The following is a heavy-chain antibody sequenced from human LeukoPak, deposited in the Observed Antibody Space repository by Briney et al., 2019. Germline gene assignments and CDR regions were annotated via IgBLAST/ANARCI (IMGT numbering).Heavy chain of an antibody. V-gene: IGHV4-59*01. CDR2: IYYSGST. CDR3: ASSPFGELSNWFDP. CDR1: GGSISSYY. J-gene: IGHJ5*02. Sequence: SETLSLTCTVSGGSISSYYWSWIRQPPGKGLEWIGYIYYSGSTNYNPSLKSRVTISVDTSKNQFSLKPSSVTAADTAVYYCASSPFGELSNWFDPWGQGTLDTVSS. D-gene: IGHD3-10*01.